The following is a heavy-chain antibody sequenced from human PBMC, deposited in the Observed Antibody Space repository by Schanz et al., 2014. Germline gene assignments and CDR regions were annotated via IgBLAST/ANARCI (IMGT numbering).Heavy chain of an antibody. D-gene: IGHD2-2*01. CDR2: ISGTTTYT. Sequence: EVQLLDSGGGLVQPGGSLRLSCAASGFTFGSYGMSWVRQAPGKGLEWVSYISGTTTYTNYADSVKGRFTISRDNAKNSLYLQMNSLKTEDTAMYYCARRASCSRIGCPFDSWGQGTLVTVSS. V-gene: IGHV3-48*04. CDR1: GFTFGSYG. J-gene: IGHJ4*02. CDR3: ARRASCSRIGCPFDS.